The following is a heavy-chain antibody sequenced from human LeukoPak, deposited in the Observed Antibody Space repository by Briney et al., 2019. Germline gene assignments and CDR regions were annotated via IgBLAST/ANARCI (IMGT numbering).Heavy chain of an antibody. CDR3: APPFFYVFWSVYYQNDN. J-gene: IGHJ4*02. Sequence: PSETLSLTCAVYGGSFSGYYWSWIRQPPGKGLEWIGEINHSGSTNYNPSLKSRVTISVDTSKNQFSLKLSSVTAADTAVYYCAPPFFYVFWSVYYQNDNGGQEPLATFS. CDR1: GGSFSGYY. CDR2: INHSGST. V-gene: IGHV4-34*01. D-gene: IGHD3-3*01.